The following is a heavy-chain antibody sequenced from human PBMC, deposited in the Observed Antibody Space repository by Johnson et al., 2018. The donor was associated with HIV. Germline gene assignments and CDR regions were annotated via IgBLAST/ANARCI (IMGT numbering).Heavy chain of an antibody. Sequence: QVQLVESGGGLIQPGGSLRLSCAVSGLSVSINYITWVRQAPGKGLEWVSVINNSSDSAIWYADSVKGRFTVSRDNAKNSLYLQMSSLRAEDTAVYYCARALGATYAFDIWGQGTMVTVSS. CDR3: ARALGATYAFDI. CDR2: INNSSDSAI. CDR1: GLSVSINY. D-gene: IGHD1-26*01. J-gene: IGHJ3*02. V-gene: IGHV3-11*04.